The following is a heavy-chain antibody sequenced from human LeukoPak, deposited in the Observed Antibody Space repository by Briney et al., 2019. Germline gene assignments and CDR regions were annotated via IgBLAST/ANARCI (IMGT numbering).Heavy chain of an antibody. CDR2: IYYSGST. D-gene: IGHD3-9*01. Sequence: SETLSLTCTVSGGSISGSSYYWGWIRQPPGKGLEWIGTIYYSGSTYYNPSLKSRLTISVDTSKNQFSLKLSSVTAADTAVYYCARDLNILTAHDAFDIWGQGTMVTVSS. V-gene: IGHV4-39*07. J-gene: IGHJ3*02. CDR1: GGSISGSSYY. CDR3: ARDLNILTAHDAFDI.